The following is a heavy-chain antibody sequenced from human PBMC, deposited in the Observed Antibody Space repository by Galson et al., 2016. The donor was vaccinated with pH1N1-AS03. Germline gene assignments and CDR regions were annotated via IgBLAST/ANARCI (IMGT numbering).Heavy chain of an antibody. V-gene: IGHV3-7*03. CDR1: GFTFSTYW. J-gene: IGHJ4*02. CDR3: AKGWYDFWSGYLVDPFDY. D-gene: IGHD3-3*01. CDR2: IKQAGSEK. Sequence: SLRLSCAASGFTFSTYWMSWVRQAPGKGLEWVANIKQAGSEKYYVDSVKGRFTISRDNAKNSLFLQMNSLRAEDTAIYYCAKGWYDFWSGYLVDPFDYWGRGALVTVSS.